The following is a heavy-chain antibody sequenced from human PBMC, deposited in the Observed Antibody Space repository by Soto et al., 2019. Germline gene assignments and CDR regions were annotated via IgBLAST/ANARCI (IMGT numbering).Heavy chain of an antibody. CDR2: IIPILGIA. V-gene: IGHV1-69*02. D-gene: IGHD3-10*01. CDR3: ARMTMVRGVIMDY. Sequence: QVQLVQSGAEVKKPGSSVKVSCKASGGTFSSYTISWVRQAPGQGLEWMGRIIPILGIANYAQKFQGRVTITADKSTSTAYMELSSLRSEDTAVYYCARMTMVRGVIMDYWGQGTLVTVSS. CDR1: GGTFSSYT. J-gene: IGHJ4*02.